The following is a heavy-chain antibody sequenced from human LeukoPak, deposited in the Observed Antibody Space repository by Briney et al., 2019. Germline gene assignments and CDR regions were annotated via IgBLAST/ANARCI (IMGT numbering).Heavy chain of an antibody. CDR1: GFTFGDYA. D-gene: IGHD3-3*01. CDR3: TREEYYDFWSGYEVSY. V-gene: IGHV3-49*04. J-gene: IGHJ4*02. Sequence: PGGSLRLSCTASGFTFGDYAMSWVRQAPGKGLEWVGFIRSKAYGGTTEYAASVKGRFTISRDDSKSIAYLQMNSLKTEDTAVYYCTREEYYDFWSGYEVSYWGQGTLVTVSS. CDR2: IRSKAYGGTT.